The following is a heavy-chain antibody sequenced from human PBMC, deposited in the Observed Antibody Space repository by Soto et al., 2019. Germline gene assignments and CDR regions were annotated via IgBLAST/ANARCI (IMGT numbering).Heavy chain of an antibody. D-gene: IGHD6-19*01. Sequence: QVQLVQSGAEVKKRGSSVKVSCKASGGTFSSYAISWVRQAPGQGLEWMGGIIPIFGTANYAQKFQGRVTLTADESTSTAYMELSSLRSEDTAVYYCESIAVALGSDYWGQGTLVTVSS. J-gene: IGHJ4*02. CDR2: IIPIFGTA. V-gene: IGHV1-69*12. CDR3: ESIAVALGSDY. CDR1: GGTFSSYA.